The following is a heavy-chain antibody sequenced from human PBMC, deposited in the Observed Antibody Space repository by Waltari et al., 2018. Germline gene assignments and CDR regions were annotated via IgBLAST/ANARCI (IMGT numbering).Heavy chain of an antibody. Sequence: QVQLQQLCAGLLKPSETLSLACACYGGSFTGYSWRLIRQPPGKGLEWIGEINHSGSTNYNPSLKSRVTISVDTSKNQFSLKLSSVTAADTAVYYCARSEVPAASCDYWGQGTLVTVSS. CDR3: ARSEVPAASCDY. V-gene: IGHV4-34*01. CDR2: INHSGST. D-gene: IGHD2-2*01. J-gene: IGHJ4*02. CDR1: GGSFTGYS.